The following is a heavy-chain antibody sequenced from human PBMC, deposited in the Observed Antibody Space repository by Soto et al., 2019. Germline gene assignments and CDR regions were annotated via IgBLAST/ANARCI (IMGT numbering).Heavy chain of an antibody. Sequence: SETLSLTCSVSGASTVSHYHWTWIRQPPGKGLEWMGYIFNSGTTFYNPSLTSRLSISMDTSGNHFSLELRSVTAADTAVYYCALAMGPTTGLDYWGQGTLVTVSS. D-gene: IGHD1-26*01. CDR1: GASTVSHYH. V-gene: IGHV4-31*02. CDR3: ALAMGPTTGLDY. CDR2: IFNSGTT. J-gene: IGHJ4*02.